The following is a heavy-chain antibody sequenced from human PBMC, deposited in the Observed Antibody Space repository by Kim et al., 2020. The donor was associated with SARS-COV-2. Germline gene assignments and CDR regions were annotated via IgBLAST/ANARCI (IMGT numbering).Heavy chain of an antibody. CDR1: GFSLRTYG. Sequence: GGSLRLSCVVSGFSLRTYGMHWVRQAPGKGLEWVAVLSSDGNNEYYGDSVTGRFTISRDISKNTLYLQMDSLRTEDTAMYYCTKGMQEYIDYFDHWGQGT. V-gene: IGHV3-30*18. CDR2: LSSDGNNE. J-gene: IGHJ4*02. CDR3: TKGMQEYIDYFDH. D-gene: IGHD5-18*01.